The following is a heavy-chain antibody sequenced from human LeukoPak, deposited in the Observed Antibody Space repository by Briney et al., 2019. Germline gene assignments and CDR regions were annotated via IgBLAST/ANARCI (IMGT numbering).Heavy chain of an antibody. CDR1: GYTFTGYY. CDR3: ARDRELLPHFDY. Sequence: ASVKVSCKASGYTFTGYYMHWVRQAPGQGLEWMGWINPNSGGTNYAQKFQGRVTMTRDTSIRTAYMELSRLRSDDTAVYYCARDRELLPHFDYWGQGTLVTVSS. V-gene: IGHV1-2*02. CDR2: INPNSGGT. D-gene: IGHD1-26*01. J-gene: IGHJ4*02.